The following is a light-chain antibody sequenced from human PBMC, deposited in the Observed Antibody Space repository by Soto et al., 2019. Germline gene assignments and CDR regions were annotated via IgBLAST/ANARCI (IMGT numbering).Light chain of an antibody. CDR2: EDN. CDR1: SGRIVSNF. J-gene: IGLJ2*01. CDR3: QSFHSSAVI. V-gene: IGLV6-57*04. Sequence: NFMLTQPHPVSESPGKTVTVSCTRSSGRIVSNFVQWYQQRPGSAPTTVIYEDNQRPSGVPDRFSGAIDSSSNSASLTISGLKTEDEADYYCQSFHSSAVIFGGGTKVTVL.